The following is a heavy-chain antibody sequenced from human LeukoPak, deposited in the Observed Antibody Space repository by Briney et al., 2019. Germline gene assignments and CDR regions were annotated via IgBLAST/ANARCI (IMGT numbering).Heavy chain of an antibody. J-gene: IGHJ4*02. V-gene: IGHV3-74*01. CDR3: ARARGGYDFDY. CDR1: GFTFSDYW. Sequence: GGSLRLSCAASGFTFSDYWIHWVRQAPGKGLVWVSRINTDGSITNYADSVKGRFTISRDNAKNSLYLQLNSLRAEDTAVYYCARARGGYDFDYWGQGTLVTVSS. CDR2: INTDGSIT. D-gene: IGHD5-12*01.